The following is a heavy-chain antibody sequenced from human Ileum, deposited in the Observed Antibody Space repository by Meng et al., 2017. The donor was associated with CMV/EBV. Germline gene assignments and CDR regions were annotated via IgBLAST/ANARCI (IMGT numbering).Heavy chain of an antibody. D-gene: IGHD5-18*01. J-gene: IGHJ4*02. V-gene: IGHV7-4-1*02. CDR3: TRGAGEHTAKFDY. CDR1: GYTFFDYG. CDR2: INVYSGNP. Sequence: QVQLVQSASELKEPGASVKVSCKTSGYTFFDYGINWVRQAPGQRLEWMGWINVYSGNPTYAQDFTGRFVFSLDTSVSTAYLQINSLRAEDTAVYYCTRGAGEHTAKFDYWGQGTLVTVSS.